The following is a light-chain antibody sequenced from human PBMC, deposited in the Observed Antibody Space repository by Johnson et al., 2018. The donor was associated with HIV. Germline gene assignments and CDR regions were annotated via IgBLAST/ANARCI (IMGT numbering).Light chain of an antibody. J-gene: IGLJ1*01. V-gene: IGLV1-51*02. CDR2: ENN. CDR1: SSNIGNNY. CDR3: GTWDSSLSAYV. Sequence: QSVLTQPPSVSAAPGQKVTISCSGSSSNIGNNYVSWYQQLPGTAPKLLIYENNKRPSGIPDRFSGSKSVTSATLGITGLQTGDEADYYCGTWDSSLSAYVLGTGTKVPVL.